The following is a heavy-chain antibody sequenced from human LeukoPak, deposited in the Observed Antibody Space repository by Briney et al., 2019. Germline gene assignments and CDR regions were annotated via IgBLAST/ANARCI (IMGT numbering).Heavy chain of an antibody. CDR3: ARDLNGQWYYDILTGYAFDY. V-gene: IGHV3-7*01. J-gene: IGHJ4*02. Sequence: GGSLRLSCAASGFTFSSYAMHWVRQAPGKGLEWVANIKPDGRKTYYVNSVKGRFTISRDNAKNSLYLQMNSLRAEDTAVYCCARDLNGQWYYDILTGYAFDYWGQGTLVTVSS. CDR2: IKPDGRKT. CDR1: GFTFSSYA. D-gene: IGHD3-9*01.